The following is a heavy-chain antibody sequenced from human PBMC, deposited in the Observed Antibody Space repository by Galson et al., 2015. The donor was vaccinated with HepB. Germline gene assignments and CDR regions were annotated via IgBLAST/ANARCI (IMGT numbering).Heavy chain of an antibody. D-gene: IGHD6-13*01. CDR3: TRPLPYSSSWYAPRSYMDV. V-gene: IGHV3-73*01. CDR2: IRSKANSYAT. CDR1: GFTLSGSA. J-gene: IGHJ6*03. Sequence: SLRLSCAASGFTLSGSAMHWVRQASGKGLEWVGRIRSKANSYATAYAASVKGRFTISRDDSKNTAYLQMNSLKTEDTAVYYCTRPLPYSSSWYAPRSYMDVWGKGTTVTVSS.